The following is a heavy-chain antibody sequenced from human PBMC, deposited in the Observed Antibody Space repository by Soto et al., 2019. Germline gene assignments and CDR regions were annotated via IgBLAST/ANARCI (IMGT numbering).Heavy chain of an antibody. V-gene: IGHV3-30-3*01. CDR2: ISYDGSNK. J-gene: IGHJ4*02. D-gene: IGHD3-9*01. CDR1: GFTFSSYA. Sequence: PGGSLRLSCAASGFTFSSYAMHWVRQAPGKGLEWVAVISYDGSNKYYADSVKGRFTISRDNSKNTLYLQMNSLRAEDTAVYYCARVLVPRDILTGYSYWGQGTLVTVSS. CDR3: ARVLVPRDILTGYSY.